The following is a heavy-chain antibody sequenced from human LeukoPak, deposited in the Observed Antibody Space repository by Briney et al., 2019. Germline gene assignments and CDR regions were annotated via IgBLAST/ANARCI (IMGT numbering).Heavy chain of an antibody. CDR1: GGSISSGGYY. D-gene: IGHD5-12*01. CDR2: IYYSGCT. CDR3: ARQGYSAYEILDY. J-gene: IGHJ4*02. V-gene: IGHV4-31*03. Sequence: SQTLSLTCTVSGGSISSGGYYWSWIRQHPGKGLEWIGYIYYSGCTNYSPSLKSRVTISVDTSKNQFSLKLSSVTAADTAVYYCARQGYSAYEILDYWGQGTLVTVSS.